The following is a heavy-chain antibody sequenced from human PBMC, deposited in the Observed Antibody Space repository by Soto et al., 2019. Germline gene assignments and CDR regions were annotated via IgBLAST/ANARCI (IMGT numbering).Heavy chain of an antibody. D-gene: IGHD2-15*01. V-gene: IGHV3-30*18. Sequence: ESGGGVVPPGRSLRLSCAASGFTFSSYGMHWVRQAPGKGLEWVAVITYDGRNKYYGDSLKGRFTISRDNSKNTLYLQMNGLRAEDTAVYYCAKALSDCSAGTCYYFDYWGQGTLVTVSS. CDR1: GFTFSSYG. CDR3: AKALSDCSAGTCYYFDY. J-gene: IGHJ4*02. CDR2: ITYDGRNK.